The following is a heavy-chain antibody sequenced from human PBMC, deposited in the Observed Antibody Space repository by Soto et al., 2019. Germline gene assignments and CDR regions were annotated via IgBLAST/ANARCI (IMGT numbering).Heavy chain of an antibody. Sequence: QVQLQESGPGLVKPSQTLSLTCTVSGGSITSSGYYWSWIRQHPGEGLEWIGFTSNSGSTSYNPSLKSGVTISVDTSLNQFSLNPKSVTAADTAVYYCARGGGSTKVNYWGQGTLVTVSP. CDR2: TSNSGST. J-gene: IGHJ4*02. D-gene: IGHD2-2*01. CDR3: ARGGGSTKVNY. CDR1: GGSITSSGYY. V-gene: IGHV4-31*03.